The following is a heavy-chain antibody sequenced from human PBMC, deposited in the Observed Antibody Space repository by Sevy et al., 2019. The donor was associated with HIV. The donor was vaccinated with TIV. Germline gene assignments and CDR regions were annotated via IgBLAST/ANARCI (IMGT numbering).Heavy chain of an antibody. V-gene: IGHV3-21*04. D-gene: IGHD3-10*01. CDR1: GFTFSSYT. CDR3: AKVSAYYYGSGSYYNGYYFDY. J-gene: IGHJ4*02. CDR2: ITGGSSYI. Sequence: GGSLRLSCAASGFTFSSYTMNWVRQAPGKGLEWVSSITGGSSYIYYADSVKGRFTISRDNAKNSLYLQMNSLRAEDTAVYYCAKVSAYYYGSGSYYNGYYFDYWGQGTLVTVSS.